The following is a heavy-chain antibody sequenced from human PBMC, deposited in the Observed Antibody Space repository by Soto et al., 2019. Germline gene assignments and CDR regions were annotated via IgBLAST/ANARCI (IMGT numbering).Heavy chain of an antibody. V-gene: IGHV3-21*01. D-gene: IGHD4-17*01. Sequence: GGSLRLSCAASGFTFSSYSMNWVRQAPGKGLEWVSSISSSSSYIYYADSVKGRFTISRDNAKNSLYLQMNSLRAEDTAVYYRARDKVTTLVYYYYGMDVWGQGTTVTVSS. CDR2: ISSSSSYI. CDR3: ARDKVTTLVYYYYGMDV. J-gene: IGHJ6*02. CDR1: GFTFSSYS.